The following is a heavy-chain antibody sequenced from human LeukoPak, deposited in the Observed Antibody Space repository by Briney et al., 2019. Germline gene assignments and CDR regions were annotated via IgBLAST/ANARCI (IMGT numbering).Heavy chain of an antibody. CDR1: GGSISTYF. CDR2: IYTGGST. J-gene: IGHJ4*02. V-gene: IGHV4-4*07. D-gene: IGHD2-2*01. CDR3: ARTPRYCSTSSCSGFYFDY. Sequence: SETLSLTCTVSGGSISTYFWNWIRQPAGKGLEWIGRIYTGGSTNYNPSLKSRVTMSVDTSNNQFSLKLNSVTAADTAVYYCARTPRYCSTSSCSGFYFDYWGQGTLVTVSS.